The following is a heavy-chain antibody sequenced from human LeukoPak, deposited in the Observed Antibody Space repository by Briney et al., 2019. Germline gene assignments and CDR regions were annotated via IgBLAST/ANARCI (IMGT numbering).Heavy chain of an antibody. CDR2: ISYDGSNK. CDR3: ARGGGGNYYFDY. J-gene: IGHJ4*02. V-gene: IGHV3-30-3*01. D-gene: IGHD4-23*01. CDR1: GSTFSSYA. Sequence: GGSLRLSCAASGSTFSSYAMHWVRQAPGKGLEWVAVISYDGSNKYYADSVKGRFTISRDNSKNTLYLQMNSLRAEDTAVYYCARGGGGNYYFDYWGQGTLVTVSS.